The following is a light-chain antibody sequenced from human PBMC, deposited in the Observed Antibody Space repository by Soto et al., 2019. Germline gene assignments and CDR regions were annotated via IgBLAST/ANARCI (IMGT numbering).Light chain of an antibody. Sequence: IQMTQSPSTLSASVGDRVTITCRASQGISSYLAWFQQKPGKAPKLLISAASTSQSGVPSRFSGSGSGTDFNLTISYLQSEDFATYYCQQYYTYWITFGQGTRLEIK. CDR2: AAS. CDR1: QGISSY. V-gene: IGKV1-8*01. CDR3: QQYYTYWIT. J-gene: IGKJ5*01.